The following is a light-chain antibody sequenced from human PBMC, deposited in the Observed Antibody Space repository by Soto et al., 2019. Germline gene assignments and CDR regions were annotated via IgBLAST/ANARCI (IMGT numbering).Light chain of an antibody. J-gene: IGLJ1*01. CDR3: CSYASSSSYV. V-gene: IGLV2-23*01. Sequence: QSVLTQPACVSGCPGQSITISCSGTTGDVGGYNLVSWYQQHTAKAPKLLIYEGTQRPSGVSSRFSGSKSGNTASLTISGLQAEDEADYYCCSYASSSSYVFGTGTKVTVL. CDR1: TGDVGGYNL. CDR2: EGT.